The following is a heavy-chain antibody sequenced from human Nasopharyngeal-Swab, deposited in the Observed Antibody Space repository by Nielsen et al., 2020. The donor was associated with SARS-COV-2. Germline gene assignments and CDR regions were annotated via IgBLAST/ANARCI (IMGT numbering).Heavy chain of an antibody. D-gene: IGHD3-9*01. J-gene: IGHJ6*03. V-gene: IGHV3-33*01. CDR2: IWYDGGNK. CDR3: ARFGLYDTLTGYYSHYYMDV. Sequence: VGQAPGKGLEWVAVIWYDGGNKFYADSVKGRFAISRDNSENTLYLQMNSLRAEDTAVYYCARFGLYDTLTGYYSHYYMDVWGKGTTVTVSS.